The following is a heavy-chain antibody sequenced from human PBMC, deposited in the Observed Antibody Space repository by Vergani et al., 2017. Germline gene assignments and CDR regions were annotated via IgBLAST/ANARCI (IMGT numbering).Heavy chain of an antibody. D-gene: IGHD5-18*01. J-gene: IGHJ5*02. V-gene: IGHV4-34*01. CDR1: GGSFSGYY. Sequence: QVQLQQWGAGLLKPSETLSLTCAVYGGSFSGYYWSWIRQPPGKGLEWIGESNHSGSTNYNPSLKSRVTISVDTSKNQFALKLSSVTAADTAVYYCARARRGYSYGLIWFDPWGQGTLVTVSS. CDR2: SNHSGST. CDR3: ARARRGYSYGLIWFDP.